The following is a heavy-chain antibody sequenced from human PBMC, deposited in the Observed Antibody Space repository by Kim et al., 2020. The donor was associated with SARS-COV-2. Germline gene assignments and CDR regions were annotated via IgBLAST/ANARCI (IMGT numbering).Heavy chain of an antibody. Sequence: NPPPKSRVTISVDTSKTQCALKLSSVTAADTAVYYCARDSGDGYNSFLDYWGQGTLVTVSS. J-gene: IGHJ4*02. CDR3: ARDSGDGYNSFLDY. D-gene: IGHD5-12*01. V-gene: IGHV4-31*02.